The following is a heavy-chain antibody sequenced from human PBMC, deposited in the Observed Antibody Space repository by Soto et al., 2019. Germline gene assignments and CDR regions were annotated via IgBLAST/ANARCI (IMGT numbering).Heavy chain of an antibody. Sequence: EVQLLESGGGLVQPAGSLRLSCEASGFTFSSYAMSWVRQAPGKGLEWVSGISGGGGTTYYADSGKGRFTISRDNSKSTLYLRVNSLRAEDTAVYYCAKDQAAGGTISRYFQDWGQGSLVTVSS. D-gene: IGHD6-13*01. J-gene: IGHJ1*01. CDR1: GFTFSSYA. CDR2: ISGGGGTT. V-gene: IGHV3-23*01. CDR3: AKDQAAGGTISRYFQD.